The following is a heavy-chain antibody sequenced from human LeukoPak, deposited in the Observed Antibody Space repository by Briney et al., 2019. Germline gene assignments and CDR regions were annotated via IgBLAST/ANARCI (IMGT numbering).Heavy chain of an antibody. CDR2: IYYSGSP. CDR1: GGSISSYY. CDR3: AREDPPRSSTYYDFWSGYYMARRFDY. Sequence: SETLSLTCTVSGGSISSYYCSWIRQPPGKVLELIRYIYYSGSPNYNPSRKSQVTISVDTYKNQFSLKLSSVTAADTAVYYCAREDPPRSSTYYDFWSGYYMARRFDYWGQGTLVTVSS. J-gene: IGHJ4*02. D-gene: IGHD3-3*01. V-gene: IGHV4-59*12.